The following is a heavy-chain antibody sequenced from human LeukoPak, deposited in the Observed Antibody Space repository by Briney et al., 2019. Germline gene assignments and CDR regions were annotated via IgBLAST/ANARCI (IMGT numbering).Heavy chain of an antibody. J-gene: IGHJ5*02. CDR2: IIPIFGTA. CDR3: ARYFGALNWFDP. V-gene: IGHV1-69*05. CDR1: GGTFSSYA. Sequence: SVKVSCKASGGTFSSYAISWVRQAPGQGLEWMGGIIPIFGTANYAQKFQGRVTITTDKSTSTAYMELSSLRSEDTAVYYCARYFGALNWFDPWGQGTLVTVSS. D-gene: IGHD3-9*01.